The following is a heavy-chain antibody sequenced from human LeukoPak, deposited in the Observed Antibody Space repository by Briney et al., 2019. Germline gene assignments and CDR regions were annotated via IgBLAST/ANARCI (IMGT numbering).Heavy chain of an antibody. CDR2: INHSGST. CDR3: ARGLAAAGFDP. V-gene: IGHV4-34*01. J-gene: IGHJ5*02. Sequence: SAPLSLTCAVSGGSFSGYYWSWIRQPPGKGLEWIGEINHSGSTNYNPSLKSRVTISVDTSKNQFSLKLSSVTAADTAVYYCARGLAAAGFDPWGQGTLVTVSS. CDR1: GGSFSGYY. D-gene: IGHD6-13*01.